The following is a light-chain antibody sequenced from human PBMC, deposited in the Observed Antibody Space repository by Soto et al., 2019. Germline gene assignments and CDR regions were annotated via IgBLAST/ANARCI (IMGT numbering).Light chain of an antibody. CDR2: RAS. V-gene: IGKV1-5*03. J-gene: IGKJ1*01. CDR1: QSITDW. Sequence: DIQMTQSPSTLSASVGDRVTITCRASQSITDWLAWYQQKPGKAPKLLIYRASSLESGVPSRFSGSGYGAQFSLTISSLQPDHFATYYCQQYNGTFGQGTKVEI. CDR3: QQYNGT.